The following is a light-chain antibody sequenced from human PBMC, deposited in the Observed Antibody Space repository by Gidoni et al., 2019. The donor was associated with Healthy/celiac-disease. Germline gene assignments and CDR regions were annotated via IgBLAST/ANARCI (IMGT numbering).Light chain of an antibody. CDR3: SSYTSSSTLDVV. J-gene: IGLJ2*01. Sequence: QSALTQPASVTGSPGQSITLSCTGTSSDEGGYNYVSWYQQHPGKAPKLMIYDVSNRPSVVSNRFSGSKSGNTASLTISGLQAEDEADYYCSSYTSSSTLDVVFGGGTKLTVL. CDR1: SSDEGGYNY. V-gene: IGLV2-14*01. CDR2: DVS.